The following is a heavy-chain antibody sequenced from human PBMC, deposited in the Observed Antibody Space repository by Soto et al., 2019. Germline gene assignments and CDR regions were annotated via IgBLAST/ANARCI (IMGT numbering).Heavy chain of an antibody. D-gene: IGHD1-7*01. Sequence: QVQLVESGGAVVQPGRSLRLSCTASGFTFSTYGMHWVRQAPGKGLEWVAVIWYDGSNKYYGDSVKGRFTISRDNSKNTLYLQLNSLRAEDTAVYYFARWNYHDCYGMDVWGQGTSVTVSS. J-gene: IGHJ6*02. V-gene: IGHV3-33*01. CDR1: GFTFSTYG. CDR2: IWYDGSNK. CDR3: ARWNYHDCYGMDV.